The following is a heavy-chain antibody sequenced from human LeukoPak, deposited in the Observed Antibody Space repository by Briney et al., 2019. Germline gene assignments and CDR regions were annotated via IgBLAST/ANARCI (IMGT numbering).Heavy chain of an antibody. D-gene: IGHD1-14*01. CDR1: GFTFSSYS. CDR3: ARASTGRFEEAY. CDR2: ISSSSSYI. J-gene: IGHJ4*02. Sequence: GGSLRLSCAASGFTFSSYSMNWVRQAPGKGLEWVSSISSSSSYIYYADSVKGRFTISRDNAENSLYLQMNSLRAEDTSVYYCARASTGRFEEAYWGQGTLVTVSS. V-gene: IGHV3-21*01.